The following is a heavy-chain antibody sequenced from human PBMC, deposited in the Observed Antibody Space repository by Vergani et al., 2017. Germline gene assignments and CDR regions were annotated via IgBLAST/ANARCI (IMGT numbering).Heavy chain of an antibody. D-gene: IGHD2-2*01. CDR1: GFTFDDYA. J-gene: IGHJ5*02. CDR3: AKDVTSGTVGTSWFDP. CDR2: ISWNSGSI. V-gene: IGHV3-9*01. Sequence: EVQLVESGGGLVQPGRSLRLSCAASGFTFDDYAMHWVRQAAGKGLEWVSGISWNSGSIGYADSVKGRFTISRDNAKNSLYLQMSSLRAEDTALYYCAKDVTSGTVGTSWFDPWGQGTLVTVSS.